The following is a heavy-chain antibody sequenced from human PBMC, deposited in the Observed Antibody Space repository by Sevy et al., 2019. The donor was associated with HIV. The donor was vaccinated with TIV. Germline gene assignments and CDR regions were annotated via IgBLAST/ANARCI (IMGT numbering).Heavy chain of an antibody. CDR2: IYYSGST. V-gene: IGHV4-59*13. D-gene: IGHD1-1*01. J-gene: IGHJ4*02. CDR3: GSWSPDVVFDY. Sequence: SETLSLTCTVSGGSISTYYWSWIRQPPGKGLEWIGSIYYSGSTNYNPSLKSRVTISVDTSKNQFSLNLSSVTAADTAVYYCGSWSPDVVFDYWGQGTLVTVSS. CDR1: GGSISTYY.